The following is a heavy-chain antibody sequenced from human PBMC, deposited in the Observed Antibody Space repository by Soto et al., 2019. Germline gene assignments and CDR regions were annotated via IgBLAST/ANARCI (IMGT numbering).Heavy chain of an antibody. CDR3: ATAAHSGSYRPGAFDI. V-gene: IGHV1-24*01. D-gene: IGHD3-10*01. J-gene: IGHJ3*02. Sequence: ASVKVSCKVSGYTLTELSMHCVRQAPGKGLEWMGGFDPEDGETIYAQKFQGRVTMTEDTSTDTAYMELSSLRSEDTAVYYCATAAHSGSYRPGAFDIWGQGTMVTVSS. CDR2: FDPEDGET. CDR1: GYTLTELS.